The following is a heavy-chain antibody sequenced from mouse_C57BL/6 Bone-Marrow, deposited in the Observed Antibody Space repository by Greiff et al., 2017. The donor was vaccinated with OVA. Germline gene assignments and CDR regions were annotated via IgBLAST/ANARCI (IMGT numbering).Heavy chain of an antibody. CDR3: AREGRYYGSPDY. D-gene: IGHD1-1*01. CDR1: GYTFTSYW. Sequence: VQLQQPGAELVMPGASVKLSCKASGYTFTSYWMHWVKQRPGQGLEWIGEIDPSDSYTNYNQKFKGKSTLTVDKSSSTAYMQLSSLTSEDSAVYYCAREGRYYGSPDYWGQGTTLTVSS. V-gene: IGHV1-69*01. CDR2: IDPSDSYT. J-gene: IGHJ2*01.